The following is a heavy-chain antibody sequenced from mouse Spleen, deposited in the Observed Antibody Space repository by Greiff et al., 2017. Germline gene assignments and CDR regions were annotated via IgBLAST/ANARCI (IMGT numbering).Heavy chain of an antibody. V-gene: IGHV1-81*01. J-gene: IGHJ2*01. D-gene: IGHD1-1*01. CDR1: GYTFTSYG. CDR2: IYPRSGNT. CDR3: ARGYYDEVY. Sequence: VQRVESGAELARPGASVKLSCKASGYTFTSYGISWVKQRTGQGLEWIGEIYPRSGNTYYNEKFKGKATLTADKSSSTAYMELRSLTSEDSAVYFCARGYYDEVYWGQGTTLTVSS.